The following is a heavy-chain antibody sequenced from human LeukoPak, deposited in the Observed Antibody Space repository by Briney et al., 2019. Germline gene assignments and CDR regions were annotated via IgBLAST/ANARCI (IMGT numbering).Heavy chain of an antibody. CDR1: GYTFTSYD. CDR3: ARGYFRWFGEYNWFDP. Sequence: ASVKVSCKASGYTFTSYDINWVRQATGQGLEWMGWMNPNSGNTGYAQKFQGRVTMTRNTSISTAYMELSSLRSEDTAVYYCARGYFRWFGEYNWFDPWGQGTLVTVSS. CDR2: MNPNSGNT. D-gene: IGHD3-10*01. V-gene: IGHV1-8*01. J-gene: IGHJ5*02.